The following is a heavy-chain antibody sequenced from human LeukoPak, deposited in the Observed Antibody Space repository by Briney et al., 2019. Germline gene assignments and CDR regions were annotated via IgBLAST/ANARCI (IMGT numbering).Heavy chain of an antibody. CDR2: INPSGGST. D-gene: IGHD6-13*01. J-gene: IGHJ4*02. Sequence: ASVKVSCKASGYTFTSYGISWVRQAPGQGLEWMGIINPSGGSTSYAQKFQGRVTMTRDTSTSTAYMELRSLRSDDTAVYYCARDLPYSSSWESIDYWGQGTLVTVSS. CDR1: GYTFTSYG. V-gene: IGHV1-46*01. CDR3: ARDLPYSSSWESIDY.